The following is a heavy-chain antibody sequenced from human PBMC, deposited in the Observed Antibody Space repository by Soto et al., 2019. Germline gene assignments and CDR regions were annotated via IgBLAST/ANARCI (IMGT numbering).Heavy chain of an antibody. CDR2: VSVSGANT. CDR3: AKDADRDCTHGACPEFDF. Sequence: PGGSLRLSCAASGFTFTTYAISWVRQAPGKGLEWVAAVSVSGANTYYTDSVKGRFTISRDNSKNTVYLQMNRLRAEDTAIYFCAKDADRDCTHGACPEFDFWGLGTLVTVSS. CDR1: GFTFTTYA. D-gene: IGHD2-8*01. V-gene: IGHV3-23*01. J-gene: IGHJ5*01.